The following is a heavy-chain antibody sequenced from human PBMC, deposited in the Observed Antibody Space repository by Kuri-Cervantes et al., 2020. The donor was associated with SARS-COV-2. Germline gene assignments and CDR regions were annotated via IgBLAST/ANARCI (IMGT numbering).Heavy chain of an antibody. D-gene: IGHD1/OR15-1a*01. CDR2: ISSSSSYI. CDR1: GFTFSNSD. CDR3: ARGGGSETTPIDY. Sequence: GGSLRLSCAASGFTFSNSDMNWVRQAPGKGLEWVSSISSSSSYIYYADSVKGRFTISRDNAKNSLYLQMNSLRAEDTAVYYCARGGGSETTPIDYWGQGTLVTVSS. J-gene: IGHJ4*02. V-gene: IGHV3-21*01.